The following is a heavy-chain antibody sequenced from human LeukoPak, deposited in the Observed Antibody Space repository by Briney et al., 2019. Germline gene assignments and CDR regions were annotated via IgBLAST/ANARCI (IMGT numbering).Heavy chain of an antibody. CDR2: IYSGGST. CDR1: GFTVSSNY. CDR3: ARDNDSSGYFRGYYGMDV. Sequence: GGSLRLSCAASGFTVSSNYMSWVRQAPGKGLEWVSVIYSGGSTYYADSVKGRFTISRDNSKNTLYLQMNSLGAEDTAVYYCARDNDSSGYFRGYYGMDVWGQGTTVTVSS. D-gene: IGHD3-22*01. V-gene: IGHV3-66*01. J-gene: IGHJ6*02.